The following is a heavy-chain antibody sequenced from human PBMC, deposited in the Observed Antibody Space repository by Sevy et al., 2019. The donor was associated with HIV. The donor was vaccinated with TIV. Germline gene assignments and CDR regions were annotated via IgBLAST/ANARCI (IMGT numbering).Heavy chain of an antibody. CDR1: GFTFSSSG. J-gene: IGHJ6*03. D-gene: IGHD3-10*01. CDR3: AKDLWYCMDV. CDR2: IGHDANNQ. Sequence: GGSLRLSCAASGFTFSSSGMHWLRQAPGNGLEWVTFIGHDANNQQYADSVNGRFAISRDNSKNTIYLQMHSLRVEDTAVYYCAKDLWYCMDVWGKGTTVTVCS. V-gene: IGHV3-30*02.